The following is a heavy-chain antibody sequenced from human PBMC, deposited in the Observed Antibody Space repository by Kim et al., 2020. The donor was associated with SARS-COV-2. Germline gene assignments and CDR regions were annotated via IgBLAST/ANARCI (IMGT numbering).Heavy chain of an antibody. CDR1: GFTFSSYA. CDR2: ISGSGGST. CDR3: AKEGVSSSWYPSYFDY. J-gene: IGHJ4*02. V-gene: IGHV3-23*01. Sequence: GGSLRLSCAASGFTFSSYAMSWVRQAPGKGLEWVSAISGSGGSTYYADSVKGRFTISRDNSKNTLYLQMNSLRAEDTAVYYCAKEGVSSSWYPSYFDYWGQGTPVTVSS. D-gene: IGHD6-13*01.